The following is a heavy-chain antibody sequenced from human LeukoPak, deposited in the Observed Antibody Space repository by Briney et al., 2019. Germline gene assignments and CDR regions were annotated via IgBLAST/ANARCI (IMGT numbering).Heavy chain of an antibody. CDR1: GGTFSSYA. CDR3: TSTGSSSWYSKHGWFDP. D-gene: IGHD6-13*01. J-gene: IGHJ5*02. V-gene: IGHV1-69*13. CDR2: IIPIFGTA. Sequence: ASVTVSCKASGGTFSSYAISWVRQAPGQGLEWMGGIIPIFGTANYAQKFQGRVTITADESTSTAYMELSSLRSEDTAVYYCTSTGSSSWYSKHGWFDPWGQGTLVTVSS.